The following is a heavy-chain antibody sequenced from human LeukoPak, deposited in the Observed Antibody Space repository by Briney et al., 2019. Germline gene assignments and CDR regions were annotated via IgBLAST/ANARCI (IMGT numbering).Heavy chain of an antibody. CDR2: ISYDGSNK. J-gene: IGHJ4*02. CDR1: GFTFSSYA. D-gene: IGHD5-12*01. V-gene: IGHV3-30-3*01. Sequence: SGRSLRLSCAASGFTFSSYAMHWVRQAPGKGLEWVAVISYDGSNKYYADSVKGRFTISRDNSKNTLYLQMNSLRAEDTAVYYCAREDFHLLPVATETGGYFDYWGQGTLVTVSS. CDR3: AREDFHLLPVATETGGYFDY.